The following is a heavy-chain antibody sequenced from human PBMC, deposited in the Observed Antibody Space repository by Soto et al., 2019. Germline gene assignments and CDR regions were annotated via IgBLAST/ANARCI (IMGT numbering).Heavy chain of an antibody. Sequence: QVQLVQSGAEVRKPGASVRVSCKSSGYSFTGYYIHWVRQAPGQGLEWLGWINPDRGNAHYAQKFQDRVTLTGDTSTTTAVMELSRLRSDDTAVYYCARGGNGAYYANALDYWGQGTLITVSS. D-gene: IGHD3-22*01. V-gene: IGHV1-2*02. CDR3: ARGGNGAYYANALDY. J-gene: IGHJ4*02. CDR1: GYSFTGYY. CDR2: INPDRGNA.